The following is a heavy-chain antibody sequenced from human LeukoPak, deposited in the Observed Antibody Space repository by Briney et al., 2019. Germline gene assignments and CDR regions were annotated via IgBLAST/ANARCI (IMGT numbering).Heavy chain of an antibody. CDR3: ARSAVAGGY. V-gene: IGHV3-30*04. D-gene: IGHD6-19*01. CDR2: ISYDGSNK. CDR1: GFTFSSYA. Sequence: GGSLRLSCAASGFTFSSYAMHWVRQAPGKGLEWVAVISYDGSNKYYADSVKGRFTISRDNSKNTLYLQMNSLRAEDTAVYYCARSAVAGGYWGQGTLVTVSS. J-gene: IGHJ4*02.